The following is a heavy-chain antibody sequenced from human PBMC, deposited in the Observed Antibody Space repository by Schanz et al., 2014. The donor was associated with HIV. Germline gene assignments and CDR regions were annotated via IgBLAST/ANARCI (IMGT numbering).Heavy chain of an antibody. CDR2: INAYNGNT. Sequence: QLVQSGTEVKKPGASVKVSCKASGYTFTGYYMHWVRQAPGQGLEWMGWINAYNGNTHYAQKLQGRVTMTTDTSTSTAYMELRSLRSDDTAVYYCARVRGVIITDDAFDIWGQGTMVTVSS. D-gene: IGHD3-10*01. J-gene: IGHJ3*02. CDR1: GYTFTGYY. CDR3: ARVRGVIITDDAFDI. V-gene: IGHV1-18*04.